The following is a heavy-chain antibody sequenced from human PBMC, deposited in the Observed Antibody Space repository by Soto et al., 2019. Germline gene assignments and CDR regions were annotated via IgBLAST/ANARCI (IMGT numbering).Heavy chain of an antibody. D-gene: IGHD1-26*01. J-gene: IGHJ4*02. V-gene: IGHV3-53*01. CDR1: GFTVSSSY. CDR3: ARSRDTGTYSGRFLDY. Sequence: GSLRLSCAASGFTVSSSYLTWVRQAPGKGLEWVAILYTGTDTVYADSVKGRFTISRDSSKNTLYLHMHSLRAEDTAMYFCARSRDTGTYSGRFLDYWGQGSLVTVSS. CDR2: LYTGTDT.